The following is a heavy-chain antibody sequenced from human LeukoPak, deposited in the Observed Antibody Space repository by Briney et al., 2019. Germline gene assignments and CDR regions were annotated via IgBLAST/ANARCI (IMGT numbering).Heavy chain of an antibody. CDR2: VSKSSDYI. CDR3: AREEDSRAIRTSDGLDV. CDR1: GFTFNSYT. D-gene: IGHD3-22*01. V-gene: IGHV3-21*01. Sequence: GGSLRLSCAASGFTFNSYTMNWVRQAPGKGLAWVSCVSKSSDYIYYADSVRGRFTISRDNAKNLVYLEMNSLRAEDTGVYYCAREEDSRAIRTSDGLDVWGEGTTVTVSP. J-gene: IGHJ6*04.